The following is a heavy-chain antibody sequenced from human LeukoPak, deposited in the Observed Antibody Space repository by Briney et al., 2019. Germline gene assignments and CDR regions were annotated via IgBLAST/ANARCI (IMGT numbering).Heavy chain of an antibody. CDR1: GGSINSHY. CDR3: ATIKRGSIFGYFDF. J-gene: IGHJ4*02. D-gene: IGHD5-18*01. Sequence: SETLSLTCSVSGGSINSHYWGWIRQPPGMGLEWIGYVRDTGATKDNPSLSSRVTLSADTSKNQLSLRLRSVTAADTAVYFCATIKRGSIFGYFDFWARESWSPSP. CDR2: VRDTGAT. V-gene: IGHV4-59*11.